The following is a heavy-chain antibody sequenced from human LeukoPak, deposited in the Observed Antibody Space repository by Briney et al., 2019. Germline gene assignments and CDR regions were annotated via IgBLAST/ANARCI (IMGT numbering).Heavy chain of an antibody. Sequence: ASLKASCKASGYIFSSYYMHWVRQSPGQGLEWMGIINPSGGSTTYAQRFQGRVTMARDTSTRTVYMELSSLRSEDTAVYYCAKDGSPYSSRYFDYWGQGTLVTVSS. CDR1: GYIFSSYY. J-gene: IGHJ4*02. CDR3: AKDGSPYSSRYFDY. CDR2: INPSGGST. D-gene: IGHD6-19*01. V-gene: IGHV1-46*01.